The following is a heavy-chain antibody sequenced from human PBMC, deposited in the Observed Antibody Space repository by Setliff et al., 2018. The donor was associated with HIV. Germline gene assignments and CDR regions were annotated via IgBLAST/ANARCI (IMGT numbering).Heavy chain of an antibody. CDR3: ARSPPAKHHFDY. CDR1: GYTFTTYY. CDR2: INPSGGST. Sequence: ASVKVSCKASGYTFTTYYMHWVRQAPGQGLEWMGIINPSGGSTSYGQKFQGRVTMTRDTSTYTVYMELSSLRSEDTAVYYCARSPPAKHHFDYWGQGTPVTVSS. J-gene: IGHJ4*02. V-gene: IGHV1-46*01.